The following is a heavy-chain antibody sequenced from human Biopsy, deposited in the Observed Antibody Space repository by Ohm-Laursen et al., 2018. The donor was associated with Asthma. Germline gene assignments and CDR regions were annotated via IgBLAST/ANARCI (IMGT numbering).Heavy chain of an antibody. CDR3: ARTYYDFLTGQVNDAFAM. CDR2: INAGNGNT. Sequence: ASVKVSCKASGYTFINYAIHWVRQAPGQRLEWMGWINAGNGNTKYSQKFQGRVTISRDTSASTAYMYLSSLRYEDTAVYYCARTYYDFLTGQVNDAFAMWGQGTMVTVSS. D-gene: IGHD3-9*01. V-gene: IGHV1-3*01. J-gene: IGHJ3*02. CDR1: GYTFINYA.